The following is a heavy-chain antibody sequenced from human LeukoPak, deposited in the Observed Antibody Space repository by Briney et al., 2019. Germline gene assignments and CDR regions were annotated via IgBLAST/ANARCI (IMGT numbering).Heavy chain of an antibody. D-gene: IGHD6-6*01. CDR1: GYTFTGYC. CDR2: INPNSGGT. CDR3: ARFFAQKNSSSSWGYYFDY. J-gene: IGHJ4*02. Sequence: ASVKVSCKASGYTFTGYCMHWVRQAPGQGLEWMGRINPNSGGTNYAQKFQGRVTMTRDTSISTAYMELSRLRSDDTAVYYCARFFAQKNSSSSWGYYFDYWGQGTLVTVSS. V-gene: IGHV1-2*06.